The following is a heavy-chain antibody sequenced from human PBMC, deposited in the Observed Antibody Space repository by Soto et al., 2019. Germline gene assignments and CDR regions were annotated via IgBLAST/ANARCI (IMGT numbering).Heavy chain of an antibody. CDR3: AKDRRITMVRGVLRAFES. D-gene: IGHD3-10*01. CDR2: IWYDGSNK. V-gene: IGHV3-33*06. Sequence: GGSLRLSCASSVFTFSNHGIQCVRHSPGKWLEWVATIWYDGSNKYYADSVKGRFTISRDNYKNMLYLQMNSLRAEDTAVYYCAKDRRITMVRGVLRAFESWGQGNLVSVSS. CDR1: VFTFSNHG. J-gene: IGHJ4*01.